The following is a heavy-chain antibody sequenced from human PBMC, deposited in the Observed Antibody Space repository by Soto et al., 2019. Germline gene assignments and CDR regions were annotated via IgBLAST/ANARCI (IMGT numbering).Heavy chain of an antibody. CDR3: ARLTLVRGMIITRPIDY. J-gene: IGHJ4*02. D-gene: IGHD3-10*01. CDR1: GYTFINYC. V-gene: IGHV1-18*01. Sequence: EASVQVSCKSSGYTFINYCISWVRQAPGQGLEWMGWISPYNDNTNYPQKFQGRVTLTTDTFTNTAYMELRNLRSDDAAVYYCARLTLVRGMIITRPIDYWGQGTLVTVSS. CDR2: ISPYNDNT.